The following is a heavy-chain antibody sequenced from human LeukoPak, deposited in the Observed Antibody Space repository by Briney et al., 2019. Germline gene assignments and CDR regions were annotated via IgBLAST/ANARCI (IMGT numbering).Heavy chain of an antibody. CDR3: ARAWLRLKSTSCYRGCNWFDP. Sequence: SETLSLTCTVSGGSISSGGYYWSWIRQHPGKGLEWIGYIYYSGSTYYNPSLKSRVIISVDTSKNQFSLKLSSVTAADTAVYYCARAWLRLKSTSCYRGCNWFDPWGQGTLVTVSS. CDR2: IYYSGST. CDR1: GGSISSGGYY. D-gene: IGHD2-2*01. J-gene: IGHJ5*02. V-gene: IGHV4-31*03.